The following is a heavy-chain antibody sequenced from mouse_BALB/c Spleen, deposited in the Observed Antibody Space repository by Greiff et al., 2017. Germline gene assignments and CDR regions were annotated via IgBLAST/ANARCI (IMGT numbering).Heavy chain of an antibody. Sequence: EVKVVESGPSLVKPSQTLSLTCSVTGDSITSGYWNWIRKFPGNKLEYMGYISYSGSTYYNPSLKSRISITRDTSKNQYYLQLNSVTTEDTATYYCARYTPDGYYAMDYWGQGTSVTVSS. CDR3: ARYTPDGYYAMDY. V-gene: IGHV3-8*02. J-gene: IGHJ4*01. CDR1: GDSITSGY. D-gene: IGHD2-3*01. CDR2: ISYSGST.